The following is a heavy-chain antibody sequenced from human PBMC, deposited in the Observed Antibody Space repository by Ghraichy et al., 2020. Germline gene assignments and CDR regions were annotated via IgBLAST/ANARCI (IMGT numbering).Heavy chain of an antibody. CDR1: GYTFTSYD. V-gene: IGHV1-8*01. J-gene: IGHJ3*02. Sequence: ASVKVSCKASGYTFTSYDINWVRQATGQGLEWMGWMNPNSGNTGYAQKFQGRVTMTRNTSISTAYMELSSLRSEDTAVYYCARIIKFRGSYSYDAFDIWGQGTMVTVSS. CDR3: ARIIKFRGSYSYDAFDI. CDR2: MNPNSGNT. D-gene: IGHD1-26*01.